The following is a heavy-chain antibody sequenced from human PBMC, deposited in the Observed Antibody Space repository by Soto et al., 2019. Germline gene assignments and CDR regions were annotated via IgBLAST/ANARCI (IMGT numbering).Heavy chain of an antibody. CDR3: ARDMSPEQYCSSTSCSGYYGIDV. CDR2: ISSSSSYI. Sequence: GGSLRLSCAASGFTFSSYSMNWVRQAPGKGLEWVSSISSSSSYIYYADSVKGRFTISRDNAKNSLYLQMNSLRAEDTAVYYCARDMSPEQYCSSTSCSGYYGIDVWGQGTTVTVSS. D-gene: IGHD2-2*01. J-gene: IGHJ6*02. CDR1: GFTFSSYS. V-gene: IGHV3-21*01.